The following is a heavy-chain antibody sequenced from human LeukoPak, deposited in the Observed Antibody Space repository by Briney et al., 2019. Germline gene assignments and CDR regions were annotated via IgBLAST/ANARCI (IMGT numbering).Heavy chain of an antibody. CDR2: INPNSGGT. CDR1: GYTFTGYY. Sequence: ASVKVSCKASGYTFTGYYMHWVRQAPGQGLEWMGWINPNSGGTNYAQKFQGRVTMTRDTSISTAYMELSRLRSDDTAVYYCARSSNCGGDCYAEGIGGYWGQGTLVTVSS. V-gene: IGHV1-2*02. CDR3: ARSSNCGGDCYAEGIGGY. J-gene: IGHJ4*02. D-gene: IGHD2-21*02.